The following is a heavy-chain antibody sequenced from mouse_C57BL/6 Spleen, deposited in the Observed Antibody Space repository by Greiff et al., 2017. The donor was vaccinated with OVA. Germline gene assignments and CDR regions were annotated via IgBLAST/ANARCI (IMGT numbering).Heavy chain of an antibody. J-gene: IGHJ2*01. V-gene: IGHV1-55*01. CDR2: IYPGSGST. CDR1: GYTFTSYW. CDR3: ARGYDGSSYY. D-gene: IGHD1-1*01. Sequence: QVQLQQPGAELVKPGASVKMSCKASGYTFTSYWITWVKPRPGQGLEWIGDIYPGSGSTNYNEKFKSKATLTVDTSSSTAYMQLSSLTSEDAAVYYCARGYDGSSYYWGQGATLTVSS.